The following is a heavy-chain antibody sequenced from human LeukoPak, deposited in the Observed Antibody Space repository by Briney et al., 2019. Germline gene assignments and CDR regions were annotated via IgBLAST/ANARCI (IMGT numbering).Heavy chain of an antibody. D-gene: IGHD5-12*01. Sequence: GGSLRLSCAASGFTFSSYEMNWVRQAPGKGLEWVSYISSSGSTIYYADSVKGRFTISRDNAKNSLYLQMNSLRAEDTAVYYCASIVATIGIDYWGQGTLVTVSS. V-gene: IGHV3-48*03. CDR3: ASIVATIGIDY. CDR2: ISSSGSTI. CDR1: GFTFSSYE. J-gene: IGHJ4*02.